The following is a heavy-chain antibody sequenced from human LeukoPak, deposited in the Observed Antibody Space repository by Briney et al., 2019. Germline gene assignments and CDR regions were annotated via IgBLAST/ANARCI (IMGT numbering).Heavy chain of an antibody. CDR3: ARGLSYGDYPLDY. CDR1: GGSISSSNW. V-gene: IGHV4-4*02. Sequence: PSETLSLTCAVSGGSISSSNWWSWVRQPPGKGLEWIGEIYHSGSTNYNPSLKSRVTISVDKSKNQFSLKLSSVTAADTAVYYCARGLSYGDYPLDYWGQGTLVTVSS. D-gene: IGHD4-17*01. J-gene: IGHJ4*02. CDR2: IYHSGST.